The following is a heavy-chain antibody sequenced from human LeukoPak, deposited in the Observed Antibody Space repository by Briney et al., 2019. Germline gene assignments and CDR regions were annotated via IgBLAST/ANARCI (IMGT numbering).Heavy chain of an antibody. V-gene: IGHV4-39*01. CDR1: GGSISSSSYY. CDR3: ARLSRLAAAGN. D-gene: IGHD6-13*01. CDR2: IYYSGTT. Sequence: PSETLSLTCTVSGGSISSSSYYWGWIRQPPGKGLEWIGSIYYSGTTYYNPSLKSRVTISVDTSKNQFSLKLSSVTAADTAVYYCARLSRLAAAGNWGQGTLVTVSS. J-gene: IGHJ4*02.